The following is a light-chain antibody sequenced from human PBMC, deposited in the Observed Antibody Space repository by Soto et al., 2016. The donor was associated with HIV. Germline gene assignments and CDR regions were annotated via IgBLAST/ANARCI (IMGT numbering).Light chain of an antibody. Sequence: SYELTQPPSVSVAPGKTARITCGGSNIGSKSVHWYQQKPGQAPVLVVYDDSDQPSGIPERFSGSKSGNTATLTISRVEAGDEADYYCQVWDSSSDPYYVFGTGTKVTVL. CDR1: NIGSKS. CDR2: DDS. J-gene: IGLJ1*01. CDR3: QVWDSSSDPYYV. V-gene: IGLV3-21*03.